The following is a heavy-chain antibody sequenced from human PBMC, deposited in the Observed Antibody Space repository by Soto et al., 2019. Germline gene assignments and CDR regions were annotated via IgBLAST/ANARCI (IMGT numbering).Heavy chain of an antibody. CDR2: ISYDGSNK. CDR3: AKDRYGDYGLDYYYGMDV. V-gene: IGHV3-30*18. D-gene: IGHD4-17*01. J-gene: IGHJ6*01. CDR1: GFTFSSYG. Sequence: QVQLVESGGGVVQPGRSLRLSCAASGFTFSSYGMHWVRQAPGKGLEWVAVISYDGSNKYYADSVKGRFTISRDNSKNTLYLQMNSLRAEDTAVYYCAKDRYGDYGLDYYYGMDVW.